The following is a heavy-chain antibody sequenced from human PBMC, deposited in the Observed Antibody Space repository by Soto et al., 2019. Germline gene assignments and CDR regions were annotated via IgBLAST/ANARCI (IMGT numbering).Heavy chain of an antibody. Sequence: QVQLVQSGAEVKKPGSSVKVSCKASGGTFSSYAISWVRQAPGQGLEWMGGIIPIFGTANYAQKFQGRVTITADESTSTAYMELSSLRSEDTAVYYCARGQVVVIPTSHYYYGMDVWGQGTTVTVSS. D-gene: IGHD3-22*01. CDR1: GGTFSSYA. CDR3: ARGQVVVIPTSHYYYGMDV. J-gene: IGHJ6*02. V-gene: IGHV1-69*01. CDR2: IIPIFGTA.